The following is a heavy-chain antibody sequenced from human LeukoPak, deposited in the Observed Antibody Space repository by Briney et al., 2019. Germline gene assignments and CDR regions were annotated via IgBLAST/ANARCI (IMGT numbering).Heavy chain of an antibody. CDR1: GFTFSSYA. CDR3: AKRVRYCSGGSCYYYYYGMDV. V-gene: IGHV3-23*01. D-gene: IGHD2-15*01. J-gene: IGHJ6*02. Sequence: GGSLRLSCAASGFTFSSYAMSWVRQAPGKGLEWVSAISGSGGGTYYAGSVKGRFTISRDNSKNTLYLQMNSLRAEDTAVYYCAKRVRYCSGGSCYYYYYGMDVWGQGTTVTVSS. CDR2: ISGSGGGT.